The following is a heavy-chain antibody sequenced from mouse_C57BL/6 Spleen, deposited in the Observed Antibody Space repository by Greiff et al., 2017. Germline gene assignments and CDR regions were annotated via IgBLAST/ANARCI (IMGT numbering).Heavy chain of an antibody. CDR3: TTRGIYYYGSSYGGMDY. J-gene: IGHJ4*01. CDR1: GFNIKDDY. V-gene: IGHV14-4*01. CDR2: IDPENGDT. D-gene: IGHD1-1*01. Sequence: EVKLVESGAELVRPGASVKLSCTASGFNIKDDYMHWVKQRPEQGLEWIGWIDPENGDTEYASKFQGKATITADTSSNTAYLQLSSLTSEDTAVYYCTTRGIYYYGSSYGGMDYWGQGTSVTVSS.